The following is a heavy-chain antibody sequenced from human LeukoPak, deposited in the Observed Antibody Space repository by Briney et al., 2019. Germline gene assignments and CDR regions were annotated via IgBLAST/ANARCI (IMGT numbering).Heavy chain of an antibody. CDR3: ARVKATVTSFDI. V-gene: IGHV4-59*01. CDR2: IYYTGTP. CDR1: GGSISSYY. J-gene: IGHJ3*02. D-gene: IGHD2/OR15-2a*01. Sequence: PSETLSLTCTVSGGSISSYYGSWIRQSPGKGLEWIANIYYTGTPYYNPSLQSRVTISVDMSKNQFSLELSTVTAADTAVYYCARVKATVTSFDIWGQGTMVTVSS.